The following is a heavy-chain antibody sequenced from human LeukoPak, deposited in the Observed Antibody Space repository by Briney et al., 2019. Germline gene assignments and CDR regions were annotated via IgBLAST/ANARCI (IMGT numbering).Heavy chain of an antibody. V-gene: IGHV3-23*01. J-gene: IGHJ4*02. CDR1: GFTFRSYA. Sequence: GGSLRLSCAASGFTFRSYAMSWVRQAPGKGLEWVSGISGSGGRTYYADSVKGRFTVSRDNSKSTLYLQMNSLRAEDTAVYYCAKAYYDLWSGYLDYWGQGTLVTVSS. D-gene: IGHD3-3*01. CDR2: ISGSGGRT. CDR3: AKAYYDLWSGYLDY.